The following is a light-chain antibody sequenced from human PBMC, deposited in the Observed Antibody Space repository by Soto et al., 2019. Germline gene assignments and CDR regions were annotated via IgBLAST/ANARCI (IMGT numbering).Light chain of an antibody. CDR1: QSLLHSDGNTY. Sequence: DVVMTQSPLSLPVTLGQSASLSCRSSQSLLHSDGNTYLTWFHQRPGQSPRRLISKVSNRESGVPDRVSGSGSGTDFTLKISRVEAEDVGRYYCMQGTHWPTFGQGTRLEIK. CDR3: MQGTHWPT. J-gene: IGKJ5*01. V-gene: IGKV2-30*02. CDR2: KVS.